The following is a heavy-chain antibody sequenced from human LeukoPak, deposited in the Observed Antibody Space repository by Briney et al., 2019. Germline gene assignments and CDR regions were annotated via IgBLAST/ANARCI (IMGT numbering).Heavy chain of an antibody. CDR1: GFTVSNNY. CDR3: AKEWNYYDSSGYLAY. Sequence: SGGSLRLSCAASGFTVSNNYISWVRQAPGKGLEWVSVIYSGDNTYYVESVKGRFTISRDNSKNTLFLQMNRLRAEDTAVYYCAKEWNYYDSSGYLAYWGQGTLVTVSS. V-gene: IGHV3-66*02. J-gene: IGHJ4*02. D-gene: IGHD3-22*01. CDR2: IYSGDNT.